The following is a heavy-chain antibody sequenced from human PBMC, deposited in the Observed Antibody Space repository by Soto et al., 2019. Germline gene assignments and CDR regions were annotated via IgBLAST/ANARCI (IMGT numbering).Heavy chain of an antibody. Sequence: GGSLRLSCAASEFTFSNYAMSWVRHAPGKGLEWVSAISGSGGSTYYADSVKGRFTISRDNSKNSLYLQMNSLRDEDTVVYYCARDLDMSSFFDYWGQGTLVTVSS. J-gene: IGHJ4*02. V-gene: IGHV3-23*01. CDR3: ARDLDMSSFFDY. D-gene: IGHD2-15*01. CDR1: EFTFSNYA. CDR2: ISGSGGST.